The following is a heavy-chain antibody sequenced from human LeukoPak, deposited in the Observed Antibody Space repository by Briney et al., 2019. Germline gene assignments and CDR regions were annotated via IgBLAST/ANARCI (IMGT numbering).Heavy chain of an antibody. V-gene: IGHV3-30*18. J-gene: IGHJ6*02. D-gene: IGHD1-14*01. CDR3: AKWEPGTAFYYYYGMDV. Sequence: GGSLRLSCAASGFTFSSYAMHWVRQAPGKGLEWVAVISYDGSNKYYADSVKGRFTISRDNSKNTLYLQMNSLRAEDTAVYYCAKWEPGTAFYYYYGMDVWGQGTTVTVSS. CDR2: ISYDGSNK. CDR1: GFTFSSYA.